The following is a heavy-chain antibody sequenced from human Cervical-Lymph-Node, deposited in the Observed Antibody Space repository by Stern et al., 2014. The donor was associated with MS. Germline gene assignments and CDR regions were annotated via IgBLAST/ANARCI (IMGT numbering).Heavy chain of an antibody. CDR1: GFTFTSYY. Sequence: QVQLVQSGAEVKKPGASVKVSCKASGFTFTSYYMHWVRQAPGQGLELMGVLNPGGGGTTSAQNFQDRVTLTRDTSTNTLYMELSSLRSEDTAVYYCARGQYYSDSTGYYYLHYWGQGSLVTVSS. V-gene: IGHV1-46*01. J-gene: IGHJ4*02. D-gene: IGHD3-22*01. CDR2: LNPGGGGT. CDR3: ARGQYYSDSTGYYYLHY.